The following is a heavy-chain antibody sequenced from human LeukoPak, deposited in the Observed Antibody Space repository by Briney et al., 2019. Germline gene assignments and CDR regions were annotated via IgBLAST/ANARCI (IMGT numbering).Heavy chain of an antibody. Sequence: SVKVSCKASGGTFSSYAISWVRQAPGQGLEWMGRIIPILGIANNAQKFQGRVTITADKSTSTAYMELSSLRSQDTAVCYCARDTTVTTGPRGFDPWGQGTLVTVSS. V-gene: IGHV1-69*04. CDR1: GGTFSSYA. D-gene: IGHD4-17*01. J-gene: IGHJ5*02. CDR2: IIPILGIA. CDR3: ARDTTVTTGPRGFDP.